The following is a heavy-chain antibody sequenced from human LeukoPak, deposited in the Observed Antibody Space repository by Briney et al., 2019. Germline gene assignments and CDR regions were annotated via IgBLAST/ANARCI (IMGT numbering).Heavy chain of an antibody. D-gene: IGHD1-26*01. CDR2: ISTSSSYI. J-gene: IGHJ4*02. V-gene: IGHV3-21*01. Sequence: PGGALRLSCAASGFTFSGSTMNWVRQAPGKGLEWVSFISTSSSYIYYADSVRGRFTISRDNARNSLYLQMNNVRVDDTAVYYCVRDYRGGWNDYWGQGTQVTISS. CDR1: GFTFSGST. CDR3: VRDYRGGWNDY.